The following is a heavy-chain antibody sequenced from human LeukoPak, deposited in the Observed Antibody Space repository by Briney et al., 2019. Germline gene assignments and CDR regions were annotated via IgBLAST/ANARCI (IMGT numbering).Heavy chain of an antibody. Sequence: GASVKVSCKASGYTFSDYYMHWVRQAPGQGLEWLGWINPNSGGTNYAQKFQGRVTMTRDTSISTAYMELSRLRSDDTAVYYCARDYYDILTASLRANRFDPWGPGTLVTVSS. CDR1: GYTFSDYY. CDR2: INPNSGGT. J-gene: IGHJ5*02. CDR3: ARDYYDILTASLRANRFDP. V-gene: IGHV1-2*02. D-gene: IGHD3-9*01.